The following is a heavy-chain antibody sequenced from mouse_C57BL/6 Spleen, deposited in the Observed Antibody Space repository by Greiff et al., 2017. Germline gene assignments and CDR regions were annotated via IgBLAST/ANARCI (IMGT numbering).Heavy chain of an antibody. J-gene: IGHJ3*01. V-gene: IGHV2-2*01. CDR1: GFSLTSYG. CDR3: ARDWDGAWFAY. Sequence: QVQLQQSGPGLVQPSQSLSITCTVSGFSLTSYGVHWVRQSPGKGLEWLGVIWSGGSPDYNAAFISRLSISKDNSKSQVFFKMNSLQADDTAIYYCARDWDGAWFAYWGQGTLVTVSA. CDR2: IWSGGSP. D-gene: IGHD4-1*01.